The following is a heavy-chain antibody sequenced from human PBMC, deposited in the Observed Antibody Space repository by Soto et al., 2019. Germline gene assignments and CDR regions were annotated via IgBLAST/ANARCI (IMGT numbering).Heavy chain of an antibody. V-gene: IGHV4-4*02. Sequence: QVQLQESGPGLVKPSGTLSLTCAVSGDSISNSNWWSWVRQPPGKGLEWIGEIYHSGTTNYNPSLKSRVTVSVDKSKNQCSLNLNSVTAADTAVYYCARVLAGADYSDYWGQGTLVTVSS. J-gene: IGHJ4*02. CDR2: IYHSGTT. D-gene: IGHD3-10*01. CDR3: ARVLAGADYSDY. CDR1: GDSISNSNW.